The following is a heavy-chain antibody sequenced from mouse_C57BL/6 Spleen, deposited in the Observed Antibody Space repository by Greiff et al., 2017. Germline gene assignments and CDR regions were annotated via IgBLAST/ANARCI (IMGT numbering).Heavy chain of an antibody. CDR1: GYAFSSYW. J-gene: IGHJ4*01. V-gene: IGHV1-80*01. Sequence: QVQLQQSGAELVKPGASVKISCKASGYAFSSYWMNWVKQRPGKGLEWIGQIYPGDGDTNYNEKFKGKSTLTADKSSSTTYMQLSSLTSEDSAVYFCARSPDSYYYAMDYWGQGTSVTVSS. CDR2: IYPGDGDT. CDR3: ARSPDSYYYAMDY.